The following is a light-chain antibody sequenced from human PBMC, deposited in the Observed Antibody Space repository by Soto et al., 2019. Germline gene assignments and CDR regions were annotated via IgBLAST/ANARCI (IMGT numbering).Light chain of an antibody. CDR1: QSVSNH. J-gene: IGKJ1*01. CDR2: GES. Sequence: EIVMTQSPATLSVSPGERATLSCRASQSVSNHLAWYQQRPGQAPRLVIYGESTRATGIPARFSGSGSGTAFTLTISSLQSEDVAFYYCQQYNKWPLTFGQGTKVEIK. CDR3: QQYNKWPLT. V-gene: IGKV3-15*01.